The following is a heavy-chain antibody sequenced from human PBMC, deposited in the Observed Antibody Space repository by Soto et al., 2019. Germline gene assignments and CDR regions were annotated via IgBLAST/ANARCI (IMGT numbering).Heavy chain of an antibody. CDR2: ISSSGSTI. Sequence: LSLTCTVSGGSISSGDYYWSWVRQAPGKGLEWVSAISSSGSTIYYADSVKGRFTISRDNAKNSLYLQMNSLRAEGTAVYYCARVLVDFYYFDYWGQGTLVTVSS. V-gene: IGHV3-11*01. CDR1: GGSISSGDYY. CDR3: ARVLVDFYYFDY. D-gene: IGHD3-3*01. J-gene: IGHJ4*02.